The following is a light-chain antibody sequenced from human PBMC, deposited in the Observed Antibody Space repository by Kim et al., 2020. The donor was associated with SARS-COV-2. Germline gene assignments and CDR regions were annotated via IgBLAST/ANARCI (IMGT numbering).Light chain of an antibody. CDR2: DVR. CDR1: SSDVGGYDY. Sequence: GQSITISCTGTSSDVGGYDYVSWYQQHPGKAPKLMIYDVRNRPSGVSNRFSGSKSGNTASLTISGLQAEDEADYYCSSYTSSSTLVFGGGTQLTVL. J-gene: IGLJ2*01. V-gene: IGLV2-14*03. CDR3: SSYTSSSTLV.